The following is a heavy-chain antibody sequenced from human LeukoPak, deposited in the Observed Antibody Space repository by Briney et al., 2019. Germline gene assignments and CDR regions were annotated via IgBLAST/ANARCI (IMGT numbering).Heavy chain of an antibody. CDR1: GFTFSSYG. CDR3: APIAAAGTGRYMDV. Sequence: GGFLRLSCAASGFTFSSYGMHWVRQAPGKGLEWVAFIRYDGSNKYYADSVKGRFTISRDNSKNTLYLQMNSLRAEDTAVYYCAPIAAAGTGRYMDVWGKGTTVTVSS. J-gene: IGHJ6*03. D-gene: IGHD6-13*01. V-gene: IGHV3-30*02. CDR2: IRYDGSNK.